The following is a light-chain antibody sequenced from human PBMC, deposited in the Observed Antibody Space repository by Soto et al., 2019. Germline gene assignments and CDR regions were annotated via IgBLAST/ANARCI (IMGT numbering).Light chain of an antibody. CDR3: GTWDSSLSAVV. J-gene: IGLJ2*01. CDR1: SSNIGNNY. CDR2: DNN. V-gene: IGLV1-51*01. Sequence: QSVLTQPPSVSAAPGQKVTISCSGSSSNIGNNYVSWYQQLPGTAPKLLIYDNNKRPSGIPDRFSVSKSGTSATLGITGLQTGDEDDYYCGTWDSSLSAVVFGGGTKLTVL.